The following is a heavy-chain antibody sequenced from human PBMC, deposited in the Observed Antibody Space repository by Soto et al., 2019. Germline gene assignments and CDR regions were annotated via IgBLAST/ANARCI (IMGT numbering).Heavy chain of an antibody. D-gene: IGHD6-19*01. CDR1: GGSVSSGDYY. J-gene: IGHJ4*02. Sequence: QVQLQESGPGLLKASETLSLTCTVSGGSVSSGDYYWSWIRQPPGKGLEWIGYITYSGSTYFNPSLKSRLTMSIDKSQNQFSLNLSSVTASDTAVYYCARDRVAVAVGDYWGQGTLVIVSA. V-gene: IGHV4-30-4*01. CDR2: ITYSGST. CDR3: ARDRVAVAVGDY.